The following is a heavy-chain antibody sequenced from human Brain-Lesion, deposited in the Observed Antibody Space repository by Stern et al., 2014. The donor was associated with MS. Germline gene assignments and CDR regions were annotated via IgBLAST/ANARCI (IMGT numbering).Heavy chain of an antibody. V-gene: IGHV3-30*18. CDR2: ISNDGNHK. D-gene: IGHD1-1*01. CDR3: AKHLAERPFDY. Sequence: VHLVASGGGLVQPGGSLRLSCAASGFTYTDYWMRWGRQAPGKGPAWVAVISNDGNHKYYAGSVKDRFTISRDNSKNTLYLQMNSLRVEDTAVYYCAKHLAERPFDYWGQGTLVTVSS. CDR1: GFTYTDYW. J-gene: IGHJ4*02.